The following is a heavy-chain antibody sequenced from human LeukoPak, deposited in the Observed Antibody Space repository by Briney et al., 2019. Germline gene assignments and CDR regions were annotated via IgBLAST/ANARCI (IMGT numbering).Heavy chain of an antibody. D-gene: IGHD2-15*01. CDR2: INWNSDNI. J-gene: IGHJ2*01. CDR3: AKDMCSGGSCYPLDWHFDL. CDR1: GFTLDDYA. Sequence: PGRSLRLSCAASGFTLDDYAMHWVRQAPGKGLEWVSGINWNSDNIGYADSVKGRFTISRDNAKNSLYLQMNSLRAEDTALYYCAKDMCSGGSCYPLDWHFDLWGRGTLVTVSS. V-gene: IGHV3-9*01.